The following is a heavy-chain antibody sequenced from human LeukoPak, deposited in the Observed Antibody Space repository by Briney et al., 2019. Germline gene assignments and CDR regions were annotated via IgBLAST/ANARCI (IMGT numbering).Heavy chain of an antibody. CDR3: VRDRWEPRQDY. D-gene: IGHD1-26*01. CDR2: INQDGSEK. V-gene: IGHV3-7*01. J-gene: IGHJ4*02. CDR1: GLTFRRYW. Sequence: GSLRLSCVASGLTFRRYWMSWVRQAPGKGLEWVANINQDGSEKYYVDSVKGRFTISRDNAKNSLYLQMNSLRAEDTAVYYCVRDRWEPRQDYWGQGTLVTVSS.